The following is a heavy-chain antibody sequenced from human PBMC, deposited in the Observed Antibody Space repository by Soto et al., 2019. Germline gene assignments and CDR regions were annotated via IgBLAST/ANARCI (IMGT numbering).Heavy chain of an antibody. J-gene: IGHJ4*02. V-gene: IGHV3-7*01. Sequence: PGGSLRLSCAASGFTFSSYWMSWVRQAPGKGLEWVANIKQDGSEKYYVDSVKGRFTISRDNAKNSLYLQMNSLRAEDTAVYYCARPEGDSSIAARYFPPAEWFPDYWGQGTLVTVSS. D-gene: IGHD6-6*01. CDR1: GFTFSSYW. CDR2: IKQDGSEK. CDR3: ARPEGDSSIAARYFPPAEWFPDY.